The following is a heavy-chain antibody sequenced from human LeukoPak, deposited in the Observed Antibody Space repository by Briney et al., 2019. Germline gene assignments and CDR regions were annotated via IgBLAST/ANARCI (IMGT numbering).Heavy chain of an antibody. Sequence: GGSLRLSCAASGFTFSSYAMSWVRQAPGKGLEWVAKIKPDGSEKDHVDSVKGRFTVSRDNAKNLLYLQMNSLRAEDTAVYYCAREEADYWGQGTLVTVSS. CDR1: GFTFSSYA. J-gene: IGHJ4*02. CDR3: AREEADY. V-gene: IGHV3-7*01. CDR2: IKPDGSEK.